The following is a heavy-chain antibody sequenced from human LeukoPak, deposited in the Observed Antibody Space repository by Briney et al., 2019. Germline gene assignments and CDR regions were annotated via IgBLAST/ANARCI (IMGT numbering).Heavy chain of an antibody. D-gene: IGHD6-19*01. CDR2: IYYSGST. CDR1: GGSISSGSYY. J-gene: IGHJ6*03. V-gene: IGHV4-39*01. CDR3: ARHAKIKQWLVNYYYYYYMDV. Sequence: SETLSLTCTVSGGSISSGSYYWGWIRQPPGKGLEWIGTIYYSGSTYYNPSLKSRVTISVDTSKNQFSLKLSSVTAADTAVYYCARHAKIKQWLVNYYYYYYMDVWGKGTTVTISS.